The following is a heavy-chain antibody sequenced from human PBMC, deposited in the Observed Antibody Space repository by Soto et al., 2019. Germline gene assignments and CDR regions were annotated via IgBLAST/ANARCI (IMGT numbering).Heavy chain of an antibody. CDR3: ARPPSSSNYGMDV. Sequence: QVQLVQSGAEVKKPGSSVKVSCKASGGTFSSYTISWVRQAPGEGLEWMGRIIPILGIANYEQKCQGRVTITADKSTSTAYMELSSLRSEDTAVYYCARPPSSSNYGMDVWGQGTTVTVSS. CDR2: IIPILGIA. V-gene: IGHV1-69*02. D-gene: IGHD6-13*01. CDR1: GGTFSSYT. J-gene: IGHJ6*02.